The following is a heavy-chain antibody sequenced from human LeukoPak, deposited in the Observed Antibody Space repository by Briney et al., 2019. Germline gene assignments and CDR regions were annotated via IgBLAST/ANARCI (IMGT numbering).Heavy chain of an antibody. CDR2: IYYSGST. CDR1: GGSISSYY. Sequence: SETLSLTCTVSGGSISSYYWSWIRQPPGKGLEWIGYIYYSGSTYYNPSLKSRVTISVDTSKNQFSLKLSSVTAADTAVYYCARVPGSTPTFIDYWGQGTLVTVSS. J-gene: IGHJ4*02. CDR3: ARVPGSTPTFIDY. V-gene: IGHV4-59*08. D-gene: IGHD2-2*01.